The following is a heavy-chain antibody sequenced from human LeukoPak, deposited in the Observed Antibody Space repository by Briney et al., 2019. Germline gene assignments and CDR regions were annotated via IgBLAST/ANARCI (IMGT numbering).Heavy chain of an antibody. CDR2: TYYRSEWFH. CDR1: GDSVSSNSAA. J-gene: IGHJ6*02. Sequence: SQTLSLTCVISGDSVSSNSAAWNWIRQSPSRGLEWLGRTYYRSEWFHDYEVSVKSRMIINPDTSKNQFSLQLNSVTPEDTAIYYCVGGGISVAGMDVWGQGTTVTVSS. V-gene: IGHV6-1*01. D-gene: IGHD1-14*01. CDR3: VGGGISVAGMDV.